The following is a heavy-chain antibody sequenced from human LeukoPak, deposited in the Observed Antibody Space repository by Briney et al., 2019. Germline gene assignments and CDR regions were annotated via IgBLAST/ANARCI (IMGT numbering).Heavy chain of an antibody. CDR1: GGSISSSSYY. V-gene: IGHV4-39*07. Sequence: SETLSLTCTVSGGSISSSSYYWGWIRQPPGKGLEWIGSIYYSGSTYYNPSLKSRVTISVDTSKNQFSLKLSSVTAADTAVYYCASSYYDSSGFDYWGQGTLVTVSS. J-gene: IGHJ4*02. CDR3: ASSYYDSSGFDY. D-gene: IGHD3-22*01. CDR2: IYYSGST.